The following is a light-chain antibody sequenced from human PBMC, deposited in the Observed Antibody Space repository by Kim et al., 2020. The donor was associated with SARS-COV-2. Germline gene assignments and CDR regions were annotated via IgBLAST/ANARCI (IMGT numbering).Light chain of an antibody. CDR2: KDS. Sequence: SYELTQPPSVSVSPGQTARITCSGDALPKQYAYWYQQKPGQAPVLVIYKDSERPSGIPERFSGSSSGTIVTLTISGVQAEDEADYYCQSADSSGTYVFGT. CDR3: QSADSSGTYV. J-gene: IGLJ1*01. CDR1: ALPKQY. V-gene: IGLV3-25*03.